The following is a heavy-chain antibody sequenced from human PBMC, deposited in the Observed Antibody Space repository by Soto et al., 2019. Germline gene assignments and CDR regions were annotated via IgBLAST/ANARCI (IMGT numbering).Heavy chain of an antibody. CDR2: IVVGSGNT. CDR3: AAVAYCESSDYDWTPPADY. CDR1: GFTFTSSA. J-gene: IGHJ4*02. D-gene: IGHD3-22*01. Sequence: SVQVSCKASGFTFTSSAVQWVRQARGQRLEWIGWIVVGSGNTNYAQKFQERVTITRDMSTSTAYMELSSLRSEDTAVYYCAAVAYCESSDYDWTPPADYWGQATLVTVSS. V-gene: IGHV1-58*01.